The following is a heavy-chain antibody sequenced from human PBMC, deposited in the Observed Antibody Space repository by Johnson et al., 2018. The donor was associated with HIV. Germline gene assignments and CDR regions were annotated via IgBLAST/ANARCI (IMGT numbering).Heavy chain of an antibody. D-gene: IGHD3-10*01. J-gene: IGHJ3*02. CDR1: GFTFDDYA. CDR2: ISWNSGSI. CDR3: ARGALGSFDI. V-gene: IGHV3-9*03. Sequence: VQLVESGGGVVRPGGSLRLSCAASGFTFDDYAMHWVRQAPGKGLEWVSGISWNSGSIGYADSVKGRFTISRDNAKNTVYLQMDSLRDEDMAVYYCARGALGSFDIWGQGTMVTVSS.